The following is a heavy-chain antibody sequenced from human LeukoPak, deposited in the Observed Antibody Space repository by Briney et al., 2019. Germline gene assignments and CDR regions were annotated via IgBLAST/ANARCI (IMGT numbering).Heavy chain of an antibody. J-gene: IGHJ4*02. CDR3: ASIAVAASDY. V-gene: IGHV3-30*04. CDR1: GIPFSSYS. D-gene: IGHD6-19*01. Sequence: GSLKLSFAAFGIPFSSYSIHWVRPASGKGLEWVAVISYDGSNKYYADSVKGRFTISRDNSKNTLYLQMNSLRAEDTAIYYCASIAVAASDYWGQGTLVTVSS. CDR2: ISYDGSNK.